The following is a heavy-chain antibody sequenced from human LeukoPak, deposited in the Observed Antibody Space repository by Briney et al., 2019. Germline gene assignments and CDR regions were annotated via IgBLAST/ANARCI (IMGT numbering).Heavy chain of an antibody. CDR2: INEYGSEK. Sequence: GGSLRLSCVASGFTYSTYWMSWVRQAPGKGLEWVANINEYGSEKYYVDSVKGRFTISRDNAKNSLYLQMNNLGAEDTAVYYCARAAPYGSGSRDYWGQGTLVTVSS. V-gene: IGHV3-7*01. J-gene: IGHJ4*02. D-gene: IGHD3-10*01. CDR3: ARAAPYGSGSRDY. CDR1: GFTYSTYW.